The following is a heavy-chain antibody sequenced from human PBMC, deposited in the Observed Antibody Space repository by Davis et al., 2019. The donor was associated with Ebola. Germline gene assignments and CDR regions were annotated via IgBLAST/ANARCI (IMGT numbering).Heavy chain of an antibody. CDR1: GYTFTGYC. Sequence: ASVKVSCKASGYTFTGYCMHWVRQAPGQGLEWMGRINPNSGCTNYAQKFQGRVTMTRDTSISTAYMELSRLRSDDTAVYYCARETTERIVVVILDYYYYGMDVWGKGTTVTVSS. CDR2: INPNSGCT. D-gene: IGHD3-22*01. V-gene: IGHV1-2*06. J-gene: IGHJ6*04. CDR3: ARETTERIVVVILDYYYYGMDV.